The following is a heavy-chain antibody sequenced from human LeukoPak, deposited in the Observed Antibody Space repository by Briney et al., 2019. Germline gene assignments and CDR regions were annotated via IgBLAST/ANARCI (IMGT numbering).Heavy chain of an antibody. CDR1: GYPFISFG. CDR3: ARFISDAFDI. V-gene: IGHV1-8*03. Sequence: GASVKVSCKAAGYPFISFGISWVRQAPGQGLEWMGWMNPNSGNTGYAQKFQGRVTITRNTSISTAYMELSSLRSEDTAVYYCARFISDAFDIWGQGTMVTVSS. J-gene: IGHJ3*02. CDR2: MNPNSGNT.